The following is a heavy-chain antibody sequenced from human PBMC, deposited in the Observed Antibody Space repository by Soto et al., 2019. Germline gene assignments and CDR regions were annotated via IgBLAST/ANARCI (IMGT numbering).Heavy chain of an antibody. J-gene: IGHJ6*02. V-gene: IGHV3-23*02. Sequence: EVQLLESGGGLVQPGGSLRLSCAASGFTFSSYAMSWVRQAPGKGLEWVSVIRSTGDSTYYGDSVKGRFTISRDNSKNTLYMQMNSLRAEDTAVYYCAKQQGPGTPYYYAMDVWGQGTTVTVSS. CDR3: AKQQGPGTPYYYAMDV. D-gene: IGHD1-1*01. CDR1: GFTFSSYA. CDR2: IRSTGDST.